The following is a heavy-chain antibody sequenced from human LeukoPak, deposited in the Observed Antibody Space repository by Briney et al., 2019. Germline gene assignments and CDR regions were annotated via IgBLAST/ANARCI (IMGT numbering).Heavy chain of an antibody. V-gene: IGHV4-61*01. D-gene: IGHD3-10*01. J-gene: IGHJ3*02. Sequence: SETLSLSCTVCGGSFSSGSYYWSWIRQPPGKGLKWIGYIYYSGSTNYNPSLKSRVTISVDTSKNQFSLKLSSVTAADTAVYYCARGDEFGELLFRAFDIWGQGTMVTVSS. CDR2: IYYSGST. CDR3: ARGDEFGELLFRAFDI. CDR1: GGSFSSGSYY.